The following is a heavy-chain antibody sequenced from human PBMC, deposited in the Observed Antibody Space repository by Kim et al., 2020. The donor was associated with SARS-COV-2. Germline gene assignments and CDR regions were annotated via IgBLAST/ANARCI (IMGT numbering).Heavy chain of an antibody. V-gene: IGHV4-59*01. CDR1: GGSISSYY. CDR2: IYYSGST. J-gene: IGHJ6*02. Sequence: SETLSLTCTVSGGSISSYYWSWIRQPPGKGLEWIGYIYYSGSTNYNPSLKSRVTISVDTSKNQFSLKLSSVTAADTAVYYCARGDTAMVLYYYYGMDVWGQGTTVTVSS. D-gene: IGHD5-18*01. CDR3: ARGDTAMVLYYYYGMDV.